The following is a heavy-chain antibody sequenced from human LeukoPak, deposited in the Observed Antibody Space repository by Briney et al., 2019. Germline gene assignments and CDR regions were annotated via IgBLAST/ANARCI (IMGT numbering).Heavy chain of an antibody. D-gene: IGHD3-22*01. V-gene: IGHV4-30-4*01. J-gene: IGHJ3*01. CDR1: GGSLSRGDYY. CDR2: IYYSGRH. CDR3: TRAPLARGYYDSSGCYHDAFDF. Sequence: SGTLSHTRTVSGGSLSRGDYYWSSVRHPPERGLEWLGYIYYSGRHYYNTSLKSRVTKSVNTSKNQFSLKLGSVTAADTAVYYCTRAPLARGYYDSSGCYHDAFDFWGQGKMVPVSS.